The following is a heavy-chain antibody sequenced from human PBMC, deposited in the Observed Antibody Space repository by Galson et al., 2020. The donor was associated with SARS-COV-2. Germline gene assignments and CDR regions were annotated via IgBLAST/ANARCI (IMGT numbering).Heavy chain of an antibody. Sequence: TGGSLRLSCAASGFTFSSYGMHWVRQAPGKGLEWVAVIWYDGSNNYYADSVKGRFTISRDNSKNTLYLQMNSLRAEDTAVYYCARRYSSSWPYFDYLGQGTLVTVSS. CDR2: IWYDGSNN. CDR3: ARRYSSSWPYFDY. CDR1: GFTFSSYG. J-gene: IGHJ4*02. D-gene: IGHD6-13*01. V-gene: IGHV3-33*01.